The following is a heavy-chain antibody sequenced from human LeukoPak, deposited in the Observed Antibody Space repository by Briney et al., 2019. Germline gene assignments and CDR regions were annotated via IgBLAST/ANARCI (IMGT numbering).Heavy chain of an antibody. CDR3: AKGYCSGGSCYGPYYFDY. CDR2: ISYDGSNK. Sequence: GSSLRLSCAASGFAFSSYAMHWVRQAPGKGLEWVAVISYDGSNKYYPDSVKGRFTISRDNSKNTLYLQMNSLRAEDTAVYYCAKGYCSGGSCYGPYYFDYWGQGTLVTVSS. V-gene: IGHV3-30*04. J-gene: IGHJ4*02. D-gene: IGHD2-15*01. CDR1: GFAFSSYA.